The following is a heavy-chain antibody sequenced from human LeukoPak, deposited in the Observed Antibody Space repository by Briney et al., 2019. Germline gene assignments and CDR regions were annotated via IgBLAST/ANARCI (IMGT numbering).Heavy chain of an antibody. J-gene: IGHJ4*02. V-gene: IGHV3-48*03. D-gene: IGHD6-19*01. CDR1: GFTFSSYE. Sequence: GGSLRPSCAASGFTFSSYEMNWVRQAPGKGLEWVSYISSSGSTIYYADSVKGRFTISRDNAKNTLYLQMNSLRAEDTAVYYCARLKAVAGMNLPTDYWGQGTLVTVSS. CDR3: ARLKAVAGMNLPTDY. CDR2: ISSSGSTI.